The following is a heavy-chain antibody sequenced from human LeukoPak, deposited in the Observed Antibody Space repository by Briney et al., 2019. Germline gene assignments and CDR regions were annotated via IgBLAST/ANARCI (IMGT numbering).Heavy chain of an antibody. D-gene: IGHD7-27*01. CDR3: ARSSLTGGWFDP. Sequence: SETLSLTCSVSGDSIRTYYWSWIRQPPGKGLEWIGYIIDTGSTNYKPSLKTRLTMSVDVSKNQISLKLSSVTAADTAVYYCARSSLTGGWFDPWGQGTLVTVSS. V-gene: IGHV4-59*01. CDR2: IIDTGST. CDR1: GDSIRTYY. J-gene: IGHJ5*02.